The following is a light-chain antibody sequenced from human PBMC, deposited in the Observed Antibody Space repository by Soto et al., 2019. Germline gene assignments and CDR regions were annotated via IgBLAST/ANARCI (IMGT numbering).Light chain of an antibody. CDR3: QHFDSSSFS. Sequence: EIGLTQSPGTLSLSPGERASFSCRASQSLSSNDLAWYQQKPGQAPRLLIYGASSRASGIPDRFSGSGSGTDFTFTISRLEPEDFAVYYCQHFDSSSFSFGQGTKVDIK. CDR2: GAS. V-gene: IGKV3-20*01. J-gene: IGKJ2*01. CDR1: QSLSSND.